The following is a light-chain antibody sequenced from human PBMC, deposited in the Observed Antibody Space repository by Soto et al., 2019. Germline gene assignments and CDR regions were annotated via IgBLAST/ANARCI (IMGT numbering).Light chain of an antibody. V-gene: IGKV3D-15*01. CDR2: GAS. CDR1: QSVSSN. CDR3: QQYGSSRGFT. J-gene: IGKJ3*01. Sequence: EIVMTQSPATLSVSPGERATLSCRASQSVSSNLAWYQQKPGQAPRLLIYGASTRATGIPARFSGSGSGTEFTLTISSLQSEDFAVYYCQQYGSSRGFTFGPGNKVDIK.